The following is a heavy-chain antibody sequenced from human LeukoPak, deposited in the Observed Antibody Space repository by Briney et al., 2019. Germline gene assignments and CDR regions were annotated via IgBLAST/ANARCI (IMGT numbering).Heavy chain of an antibody. CDR1: GGSFSGYY. Sequence: PSETLSLTCAVDGGSFSGYYWSWIRQPPGKGLEWIGYIYYSGSTYYNPSLKSRVTISVDTSKNQFSLKLSSVTAADTAVYYCASRYCSGGSCYRGWFDPWGQGTLVTVSS. J-gene: IGHJ5*02. CDR2: IYYSGST. V-gene: IGHV4-59*06. D-gene: IGHD2-15*01. CDR3: ASRYCSGGSCYRGWFDP.